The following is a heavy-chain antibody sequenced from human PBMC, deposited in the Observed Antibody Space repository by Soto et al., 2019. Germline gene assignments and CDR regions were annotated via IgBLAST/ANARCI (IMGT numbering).Heavy chain of an antibody. J-gene: IGHJ6*02. Sequence: QVQLQESGPGLVKPSETLSLTCTVSGGSISSYYWSWIRQPPGKGLEWIGYIYYSGSTNYNPSLKSRFNISVDTSNTRFSLKLSSVTAADTAVYYCATLSSSFSADYYFGFDVWGQGTTVTVSS. CDR3: ATLSSSFSADYYFGFDV. D-gene: IGHD6-6*01. CDR2: IYYSGST. V-gene: IGHV4-59*01. CDR1: GGSISSYY.